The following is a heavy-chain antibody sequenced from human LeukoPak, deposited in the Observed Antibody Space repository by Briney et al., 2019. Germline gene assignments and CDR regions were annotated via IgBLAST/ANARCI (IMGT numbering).Heavy chain of an antibody. D-gene: IGHD3-3*01. CDR2: INSDGSST. V-gene: IGHV3-74*01. CDR3: ARDYDEYSFDY. CDR1: GFTFSSYW. Sequence: GGSLRLSCAASGFTFSSYWMHWVRQAPGKGLVWVSRINSDGSSTSYADSVEGRFTISRDNSKNTLYLQMNSLRAEDTAVYYCARDYDEYSFDYWGQGTLVTVSS. J-gene: IGHJ4*02.